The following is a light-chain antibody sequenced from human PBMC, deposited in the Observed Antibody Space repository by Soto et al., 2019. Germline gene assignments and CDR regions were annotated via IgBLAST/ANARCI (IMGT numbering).Light chain of an antibody. Sequence: EIVMTQSPGTLSVSPGEQATLSCRASQSVGSNVAWYQQKPGQAPRLLISSASTRATGIPARFSGTGSGTEFTLTISRLESADFAIYYCQQYMNWPPQAFCQGTRVEIK. CDR2: SAS. CDR3: QQYMNWPPQA. V-gene: IGKV3-15*01. CDR1: QSVGSN. J-gene: IGKJ1*01.